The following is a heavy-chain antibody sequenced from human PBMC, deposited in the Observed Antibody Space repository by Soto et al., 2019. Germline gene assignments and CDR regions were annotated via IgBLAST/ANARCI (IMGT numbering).Heavy chain of an antibody. CDR3: ARDAMVRGVRRFDP. CDR2: IYYSGST. Sequence: SETLSLTCTVSGGSLSSGGYYWSWLRQHPGKGLEWIGYIYYSGSTYYNPSLKSRVTISVDTSKNQFSLKLSSVTAADTAVYYCARDAMVRGVRRFDPWGQGTLVTVSS. J-gene: IGHJ5*02. V-gene: IGHV4-31*03. CDR1: GGSLSSGGYY. D-gene: IGHD3-10*01.